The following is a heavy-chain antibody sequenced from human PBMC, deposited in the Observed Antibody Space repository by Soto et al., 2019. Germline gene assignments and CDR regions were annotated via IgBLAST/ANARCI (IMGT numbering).Heavy chain of an antibody. CDR1: GFTFRGYW. CDR3: ARDRDIVGASPLAY. Sequence: EVQLVESGGGLVQPGGSLRLSCAAPGFTFRGYWMNWVRQAPGKGLVWVSHITTDGGSTNYADSVKGRFTISRDNAKDTLYLYMSSLRVDDTAVYYCARDRDIVGASPLAYWGQGTLVTVAS. D-gene: IGHD1-26*01. CDR2: ITTDGGST. J-gene: IGHJ4*02. V-gene: IGHV3-74*01.